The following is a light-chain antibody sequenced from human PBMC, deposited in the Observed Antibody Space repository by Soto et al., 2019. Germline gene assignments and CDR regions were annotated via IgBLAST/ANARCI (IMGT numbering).Light chain of an antibody. CDR1: QRVSTF. CDR3: QQSYNTPRT. CDR2: AAS. Sequence: DIQMTQSPSSLSASVGDTLTITCRASQRVSTFLNWYQQKPGKAPKFLIYAASSLQSGVPSRFSGRGSGTEFHLSISGLQPDDFATYYCQQSYNTPRTFGQGTKVDI. J-gene: IGKJ1*01. V-gene: IGKV1-39*01.